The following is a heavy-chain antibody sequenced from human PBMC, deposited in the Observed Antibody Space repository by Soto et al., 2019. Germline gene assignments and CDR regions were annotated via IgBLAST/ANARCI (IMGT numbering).Heavy chain of an antibody. J-gene: IGHJ4*02. CDR3: ARPSEYSGYD. V-gene: IGHV4-39*01. Sequence: SETLSLTCTVSGFSISSSSYYWGWIRQPPGKGLEWIGSIYYSGSTYYNPSLKSRVTISVDTSKNQFSLKLSSVTAADTAVYYCARPSEYSGYDWGQGTLVTVSS. D-gene: IGHD5-12*01. CDR2: IYYSGST. CDR1: GFSISSSSYY.